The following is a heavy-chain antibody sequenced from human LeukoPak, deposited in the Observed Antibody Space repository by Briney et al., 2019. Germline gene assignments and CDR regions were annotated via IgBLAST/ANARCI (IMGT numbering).Heavy chain of an antibody. Sequence: ASVTVSCKASGYTFTNYAMNWVRQAPGQGLEWMGWINTNTGNPAYAQGFTGRFVFSLDTLVSTAYLQISSLKAEDTAVYYCARSIVVVPGAVGWFDPWGQGTLVTVSS. CDR1: GYTFTNYA. J-gene: IGHJ5*02. CDR3: ARSIVVVPGAVGWFDP. D-gene: IGHD2-2*01. V-gene: IGHV7-4-1*02. CDR2: INTNTGNP.